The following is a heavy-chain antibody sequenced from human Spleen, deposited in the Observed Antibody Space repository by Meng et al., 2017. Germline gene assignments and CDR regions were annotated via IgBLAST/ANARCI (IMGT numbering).Heavy chain of an antibody. V-gene: IGHV3-7*01. CDR2: IKQDGSEK. CDR3: ARMAMVRGVILDY. Sequence: GESLKISCAASGFTFSSYWMSWVRQAPGKGLEWVANIKQDGSEKYYVDSVKGRFTISRDNAKNSLYLQMNSLRAEDTAVYYCARMAMVRGVILDYWGQGTQVTVSS. J-gene: IGHJ4*02. CDR1: GFTFSSYW. D-gene: IGHD3-10*01.